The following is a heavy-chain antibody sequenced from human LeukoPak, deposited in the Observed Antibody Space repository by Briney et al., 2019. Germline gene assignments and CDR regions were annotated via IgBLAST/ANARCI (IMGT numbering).Heavy chain of an antibody. CDR3: ARTAPYYYDSSSYISY. J-gene: IGHJ4*02. CDR1: GGSMSGTNYY. V-gene: IGHV4-39*01. Sequence: PSETLSLTCTVSGGSMSGTNYYWAWIRQPPGKGLEWIGRMYYSGTTYYNPSLKSRITVSVDTSKIQFSLRLNSVPAADTAIYYCARTAPYYYDSSSYISYWGQGSLVTVSS. CDR2: MYYSGTT. D-gene: IGHD3-22*01.